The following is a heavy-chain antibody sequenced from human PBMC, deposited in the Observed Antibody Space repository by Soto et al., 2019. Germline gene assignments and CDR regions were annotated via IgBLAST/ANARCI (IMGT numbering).Heavy chain of an antibody. Sequence: EVQLVESGGDLVQPGGSLRLSCAASEFTFSSYSMNWVRQAPGKGLEWVSYISNSNSTIYYADSVKGRFTISRDNAKNSLYLQMNSLRAEETAVYYCARVTTVVTPGYWGQGTLVTVSS. CDR3: ARVTTVVTPGY. J-gene: IGHJ4*02. V-gene: IGHV3-48*01. CDR2: ISNSNSTI. D-gene: IGHD4-17*01. CDR1: EFTFSSYS.